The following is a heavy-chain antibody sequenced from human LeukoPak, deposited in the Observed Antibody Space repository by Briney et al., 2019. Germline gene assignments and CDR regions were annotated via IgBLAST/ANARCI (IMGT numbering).Heavy chain of an antibody. V-gene: IGHV4-31*03. CDR2: IYYSGST. CDR3: ARDRGTMVRGVPHANWFDP. D-gene: IGHD3-10*01. CDR1: GGSISSGGYF. Sequence: SQTLSLTCTVSGGSISSGGYFWSWIRQPPGKGLEWIGYIYYSGSTYYNPSLKSRVTISVDTSKNQFSLKLSSVTAADTAVYYCARDRGTMVRGVPHANWFDPWGQGTLVTVSS. J-gene: IGHJ5*02.